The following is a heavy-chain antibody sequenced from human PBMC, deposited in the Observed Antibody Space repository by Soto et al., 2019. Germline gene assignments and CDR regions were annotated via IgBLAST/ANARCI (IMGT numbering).Heavy chain of an antibody. CDR1: GGSISSGGYS. J-gene: IGHJ4*02. D-gene: IGHD4-17*01. CDR3: ARHETLHGDYDH. Sequence: PSETLSLTCAVSGGSISSGGYSLSWIRQPPGKGLEWIGYSYYTGSTNYNPSLKSRVTISVDTSKNQFSLKLGSVTAADTAVYYCARHETLHGDYDHWGQGTLVTVSS. V-gene: IGHV4-61*08. CDR2: SYYTGST.